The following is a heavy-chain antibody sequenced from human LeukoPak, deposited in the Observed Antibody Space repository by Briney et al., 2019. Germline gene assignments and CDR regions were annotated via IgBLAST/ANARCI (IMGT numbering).Heavy chain of an antibody. Sequence: GGSLRLSCAASGFTFSDYGMHWVRQAPGKGLEWVAFIRDDGSNKYYADSVKGRFTISRDNSKNALYLQMNSLRAEDTAVYYCAKDIRLYYGSGSYFDYWGQGTLVTVSS. CDR1: GFTFSDYG. CDR2: IRDDGSNK. V-gene: IGHV3-30*02. CDR3: AKDIRLYYGSGSYFDY. D-gene: IGHD3-10*01. J-gene: IGHJ4*02.